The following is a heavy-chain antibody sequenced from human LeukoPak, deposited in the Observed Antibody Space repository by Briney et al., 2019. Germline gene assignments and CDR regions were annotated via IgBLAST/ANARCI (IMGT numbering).Heavy chain of an antibody. D-gene: IGHD2-2*01. CDR3: ARGGKDIVVIDF. J-gene: IGHJ4*02. Sequence: SETLSLTCSVSAASVTTSSYYWGWIRQPPGKGLEWIGSFYYSGTTYYNPSLKSRVTMSVDTSENQFSLKLSSVTAADTAVYYCARGGKDIVVIDFWGQGTLVTVSS. V-gene: IGHV4-39*07. CDR1: AASVTTSSYY. CDR2: FYYSGTT.